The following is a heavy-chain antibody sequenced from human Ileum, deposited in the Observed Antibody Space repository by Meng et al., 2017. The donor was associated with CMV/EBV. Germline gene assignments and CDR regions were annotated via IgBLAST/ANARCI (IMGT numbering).Heavy chain of an antibody. Sequence: QVSLQMGGAGLLKPSETLSLTCGVNGGSFSSFSWTWIRQPPGKGPEWIGDINHRGTTNYSPSLKSRVTISIDTSKKQFSLRLSSLTAADTAVYYCTRGRVGDWGFDFWGQGTLVTVSS. J-gene: IGHJ4*02. CDR2: INHRGTT. D-gene: IGHD1-26*01. CDR1: GGSFSSFS. CDR3: TRGRVGDWGFDF. V-gene: IGHV4-34*02.